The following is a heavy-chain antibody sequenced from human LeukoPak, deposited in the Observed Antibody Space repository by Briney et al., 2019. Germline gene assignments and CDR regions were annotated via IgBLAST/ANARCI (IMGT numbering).Heavy chain of an antibody. J-gene: IGHJ1*01. CDR1: GGSISSYY. Sequence: PSETLSLTCTVSGGSISSYYWSWIRQPPGKGLEWIVSIYQSENTYYNPSLKSRVTISGDRSNNQFSLKLNSVTAADTAVYYCASDSGYCSSTTCYPEYFQHWGQGTLVTVSS. CDR2: IYQSENT. D-gene: IGHD2-2*01. CDR3: ASDSGYCSSTTCYPEYFQH. V-gene: IGHV4-59*06.